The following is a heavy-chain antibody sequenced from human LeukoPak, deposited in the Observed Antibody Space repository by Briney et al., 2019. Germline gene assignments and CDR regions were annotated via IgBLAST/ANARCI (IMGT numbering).Heavy chain of an antibody. D-gene: IGHD2-15*01. J-gene: IGHJ3*02. Sequence: GGSLRLSCAASGFTFSSYWMSWVRQAPGKGLEWVANIKQDGSEKYYVDSVKGRFTISRDNAKNSLYLQMNSLRAEDTAVYYCARKGGYCSGGSCYNLIDAFDIWGQGTMVTVSS. CDR3: ARKGGYCSGGSCYNLIDAFDI. CDR2: IKQDGSEK. CDR1: GFTFSSYW. V-gene: IGHV3-7*01.